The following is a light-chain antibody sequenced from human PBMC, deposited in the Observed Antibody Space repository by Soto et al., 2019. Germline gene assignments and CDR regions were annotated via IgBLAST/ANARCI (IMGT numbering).Light chain of an antibody. Sequence: DIQMTQSPSSLSASVGDRVTITCRASQSISSYLNWYQQKPGKAPKLLIYAASTLQSGVPSRFSGSGSGTDFTLTISSLQPAEFATYYCQQSYNTLPTFGQGTKVEIK. CDR3: QQSYNTLPT. CDR1: QSISSY. J-gene: IGKJ1*01. CDR2: AAS. V-gene: IGKV1-39*01.